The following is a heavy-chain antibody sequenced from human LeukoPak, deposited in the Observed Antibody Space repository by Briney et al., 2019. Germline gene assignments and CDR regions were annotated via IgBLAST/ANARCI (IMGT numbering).Heavy chain of an antibody. CDR1: GFTFSSYG. D-gene: IGHD6-6*01. CDR2: IRYDGSNK. V-gene: IGHV3-30*02. Sequence: PGGSLRLSCAASGFTFSSYGMHWVRQAPGKGLEWEAFIRYDGSNKYYADSVKGRFTISRDNSKNTLYLQMNSLRAEDTAVYYCARWYSSSPGYFDYWGQGTLVTVSS. J-gene: IGHJ4*02. CDR3: ARWYSSSPGYFDY.